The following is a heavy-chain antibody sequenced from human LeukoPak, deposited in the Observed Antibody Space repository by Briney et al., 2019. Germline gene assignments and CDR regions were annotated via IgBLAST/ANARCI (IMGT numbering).Heavy chain of an antibody. CDR3: ARAFDY. Sequence: GGSLRLSCAASGFTFSSYSMNWVRQAPGKGLEWVSYISSSSGTIYYADSVKGRFTISRDNAKNSLYLQMNSLRAEDTAVYYCARAFDYWGQRTLVTVSS. J-gene: IGHJ4*02. V-gene: IGHV3-48*04. CDR1: GFTFSSYS. CDR2: ISSSSGTI.